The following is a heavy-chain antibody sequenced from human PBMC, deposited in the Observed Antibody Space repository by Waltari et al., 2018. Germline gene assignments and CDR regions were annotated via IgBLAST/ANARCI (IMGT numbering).Heavy chain of an antibody. V-gene: IGHV4-4*07. CDR1: GDSIGSYY. CDR2: IYPSEIT. CDR3: VREKVDSQVADYYYYMDV. J-gene: IGHJ6*03. Sequence: QVQLQESGPRLVKPSETLSLTCSVSGDSIGSYYWSWVRQPAGKGLEWIGRIYPSEITNDNPSLKSRLTMSVETSKTQFSLKLNAVTAADTAVYYCVREKVDSQVADYYYYMDVWRKGTTVTISS. D-gene: IGHD3-9*01.